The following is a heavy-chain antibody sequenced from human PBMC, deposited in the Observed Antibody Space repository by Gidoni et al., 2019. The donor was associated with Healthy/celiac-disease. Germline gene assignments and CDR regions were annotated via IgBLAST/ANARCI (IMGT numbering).Heavy chain of an antibody. Sequence: IIPSFGTANYAQKFQGRVTITADKSTSTAYMELSSLRSEDTAVDYCASPFMDYWGQGTLVTFSS. D-gene: IGHD3-16*01. V-gene: IGHV1-69*06. CDR3: ASPFMDY. J-gene: IGHJ4*02. CDR2: IIPSFGTA.